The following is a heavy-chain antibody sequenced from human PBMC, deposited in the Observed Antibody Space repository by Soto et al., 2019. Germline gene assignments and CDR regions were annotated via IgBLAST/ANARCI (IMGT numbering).Heavy chain of an antibody. V-gene: IGHV3-30-3*01. Sequence: QVQLVESGGGVVQPGRSLRLSCAASGFTFSSYAMHWVRQAPGKGLEWVAVISYDGGNKYYADSVKGRFTISRDNSKNTLYLQMNSLRAEDTAVYYCAREVEYSSGWYVLFDYWGQGTLVTVSS. CDR2: ISYDGGNK. CDR3: AREVEYSSGWYVLFDY. CDR1: GFTFSSYA. D-gene: IGHD6-19*01. J-gene: IGHJ4*02.